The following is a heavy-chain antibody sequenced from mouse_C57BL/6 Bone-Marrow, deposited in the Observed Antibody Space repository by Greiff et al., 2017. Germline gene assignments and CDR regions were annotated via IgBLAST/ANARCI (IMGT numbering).Heavy chain of an antibody. CDR3: ARHKGYEYDWFAY. CDR2: IKSDGGST. V-gene: IGHV5-2*03. CDR1: EYEFPSHD. J-gene: IGHJ3*01. Sequence: EVKLVESGGGLVQPGESLKLSCASNEYEFPSHDMSWVRKTPEKRLVLVAAIKSDGGSTYYPDTMESRFIISRDNTKKTLYLQMSSLRSEDTALYYCARHKGYEYDWFAYWGQGTLVTVSA. D-gene: IGHD2-4*01.